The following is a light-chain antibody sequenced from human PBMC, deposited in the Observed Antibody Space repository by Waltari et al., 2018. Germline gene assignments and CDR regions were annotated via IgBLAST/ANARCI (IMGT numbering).Light chain of an antibody. CDR2: DAN. V-gene: IGKV3-11*01. Sequence: EVVFTQSPATLSLSSGETATLSCRASQGISNYLAWYQHKPGQAPRLLIYDANNRATGIPARFCGSGSATDFTLTISSLDPEDFAVYFCQQRSNWPMTFGGGTKVEIK. CDR3: QQRSNWPMT. CDR1: QGISNY. J-gene: IGKJ4*01.